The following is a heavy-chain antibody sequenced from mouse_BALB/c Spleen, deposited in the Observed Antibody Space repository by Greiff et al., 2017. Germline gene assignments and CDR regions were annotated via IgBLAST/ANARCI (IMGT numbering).Heavy chain of an antibody. CDR3: ARGGNYEDWYFDV. V-gene: IGHV3-2*02. J-gene: IGHJ1*01. D-gene: IGHD2-1*01. Sequence: EVQLQESGPGLVKPSQSLSLTCTVTGYSITSDYAWNWIRQFPGNKLEWMGYISYSGSTSYNPSLKSRISITRDTSKNQFFLQLNSVTTEDTATYYCARGGNYEDWYFDVWGAGTTVTVSS. CDR2: ISYSGST. CDR1: GYSITSDYA.